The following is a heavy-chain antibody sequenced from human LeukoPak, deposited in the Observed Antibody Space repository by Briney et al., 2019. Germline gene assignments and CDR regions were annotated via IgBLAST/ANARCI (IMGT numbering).Heavy chain of an antibody. J-gene: IGHJ5*02. Sequence: SETLSLTCTVSVGSISSSSYYWGWIRQPPGKGLEWIGSIYYTGSTNYNPSLKSRVTISVDTSKNQFSLKLSSVTAADTAVYYCAGGDMTTVQDWFDPWGQGTLVTVSS. CDR1: VGSISSSSYY. V-gene: IGHV4-39*07. CDR2: IYYTGST. D-gene: IGHD4-17*01. CDR3: AGGDMTTVQDWFDP.